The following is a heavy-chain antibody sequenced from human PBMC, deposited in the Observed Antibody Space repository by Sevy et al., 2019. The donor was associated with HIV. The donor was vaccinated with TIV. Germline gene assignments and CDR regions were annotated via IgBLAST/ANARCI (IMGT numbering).Heavy chain of an antibody. CDR1: GGSTSSYY. D-gene: IGHD6-13*01. CDR3: ARGAAAANY. V-gene: IGHV4-59*01. CDR2: IYYSGST. J-gene: IGHJ4*02. Sequence: SETLSLTCTVSGGSTSSYYWSWIRQPPGKGLEWIGYIYYSGSTNYNPSLKSRVTISVDTSKNQFSLKLSSVTAADTAVYYCARGAAAANYWGQGTLVTVSS.